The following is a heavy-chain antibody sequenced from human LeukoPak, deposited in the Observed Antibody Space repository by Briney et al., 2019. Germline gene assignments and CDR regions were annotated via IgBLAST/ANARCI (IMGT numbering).Heavy chain of an antibody. J-gene: IGHJ1*01. V-gene: IGHV4-39*01. D-gene: IGHD3-22*01. CDR1: GDSVNRSDSY. CDR3: AILRYYDGSGYLD. Sequence: SETLTLICSVSGDSVNRSDSYWHWIRQPPGKGLERIGTIYYSGRTYYSPSRTSRVTMSVDPSNNLFSLSLTAVTTAETAGYNDAILRYYDGSGYLDWGQGTLLSVSS. CDR2: IYYSGRT.